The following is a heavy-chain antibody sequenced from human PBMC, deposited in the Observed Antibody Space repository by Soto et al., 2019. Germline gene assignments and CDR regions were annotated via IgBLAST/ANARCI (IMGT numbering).Heavy chain of an antibody. CDR1: GGAVSSGTYY. Sequence: PSETQSLTCTVSGGAVSSGTYYWSWLRQPPGKGLEWIGHIYFTGSTNYNPSLKSRVTMSLDTPRNQFSLKLSSVTAADTAVYYCTRGPPRVQWFDPWGLGTLVTVSS. CDR3: TRGPPRVQWFDP. J-gene: IGHJ5*02. CDR2: IYFTGST. V-gene: IGHV4-61*01.